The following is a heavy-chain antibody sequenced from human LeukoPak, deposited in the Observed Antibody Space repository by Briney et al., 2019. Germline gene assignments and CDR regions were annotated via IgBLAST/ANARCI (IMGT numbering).Heavy chain of an antibody. J-gene: IGHJ4*02. CDR3: AKQLHDYGLYYFDY. Sequence: ASVKVSCKASGYTFTSYDINWVRQATGQGLEWMGWMNPNSGNTGYAQKFQGRVTITRNTSISTAYMELSSLRSEDTAVYYCAKQLHDYGLYYFDYWGQGTLVTVSS. D-gene: IGHD4-17*01. CDR1: GYTFTSYD. V-gene: IGHV1-8*03. CDR2: MNPNSGNT.